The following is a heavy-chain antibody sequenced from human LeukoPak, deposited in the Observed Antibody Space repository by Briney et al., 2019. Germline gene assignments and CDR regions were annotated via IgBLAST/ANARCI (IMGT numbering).Heavy chain of an antibody. Sequence: ASVKVSCKASGYTFTSYYMHWVRQAPGQGLEWVGIINPSGGSTSYAQKSKGRVTMTRDMSTSTVYMALSSLRSEDTAVYYCARKARLERSFDYWGQGTLVTVSS. J-gene: IGHJ4*02. CDR3: ARKARLERSFDY. CDR1: GYTFTSYY. CDR2: INPSGGST. D-gene: IGHD6-6*01. V-gene: IGHV1-46*01.